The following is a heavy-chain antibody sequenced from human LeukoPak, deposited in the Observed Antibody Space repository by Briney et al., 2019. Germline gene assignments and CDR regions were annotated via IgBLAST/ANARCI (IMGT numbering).Heavy chain of an antibody. CDR2: ISGSGGST. CDR3: AKRQRDYYDSSGYYTYYFDY. CDR1: GFTFSSYA. J-gene: IGHJ4*02. D-gene: IGHD3-22*01. Sequence: GGSLRLSCAASGFTFSSYAMSWVRQAPGKGLEWVSAISGSGGSTYYADSVKGRFTISRDNSKNTLYLQMNSLRAEDTAVYYCAKRQRDYYDSSGYYTYYFDYWGQGTLVTVSS. V-gene: IGHV3-23*01.